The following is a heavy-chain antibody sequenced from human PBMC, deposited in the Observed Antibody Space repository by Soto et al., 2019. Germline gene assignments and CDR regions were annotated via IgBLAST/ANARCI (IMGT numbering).Heavy chain of an antibody. J-gene: IGHJ4*02. V-gene: IGHV4-4*07. D-gene: IGHD3-22*01. CDR2: IYINGSN. CDR1: GGSVSSYY. Sequence: SATRSLTCSVSGGSVSSYYWSWIRQPAGKGLEWIGHIYINGSNNYNSALKSRVTMSIDTSKNQVSLTLKSVTAADTAVYYCVGTDTSGYYYYFDYWGQGTLV. CDR3: VGTDTSGYYYYFDY.